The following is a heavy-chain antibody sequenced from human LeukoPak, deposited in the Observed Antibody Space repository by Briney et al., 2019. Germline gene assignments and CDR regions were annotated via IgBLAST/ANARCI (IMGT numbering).Heavy chain of an antibody. D-gene: IGHD3-22*01. Sequence: ASVKVSCKASGYTFTGYYMRWVRQAPGQGLEWMGWINPNSGGTNYAQKFRGRVTMTRDTSISTAYMELSRLRSDDTAVYYCARHYDSSGYYNAYFQHWGQGTLVTVSS. CDR1: GYTFTGYY. CDR2: INPNSGGT. V-gene: IGHV1-2*02. J-gene: IGHJ1*01. CDR3: ARHYDSSGYYNAYFQH.